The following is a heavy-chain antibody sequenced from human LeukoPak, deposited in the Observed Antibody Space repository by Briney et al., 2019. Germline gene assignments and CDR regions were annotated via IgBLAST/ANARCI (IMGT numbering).Heavy chain of an antibody. CDR3: ARVKGVVISGYYYYMDV. V-gene: IGHV1-69*05. CDR1: GGTFSSYA. Sequence: ASVKVSYKASGGTFSSYAISWVRQAPGQGLEWMGGIIPIFGTANYAQKFQGRVTITTDESTSTAYMELSSLRSEDTAVYYCARVKGVVISGYYYYMDVWGKGTTVTVSS. D-gene: IGHD3-3*01. CDR2: IIPIFGTA. J-gene: IGHJ6*03.